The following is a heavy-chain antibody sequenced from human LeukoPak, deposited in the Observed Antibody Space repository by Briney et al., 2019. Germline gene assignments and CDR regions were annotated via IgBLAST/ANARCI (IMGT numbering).Heavy chain of an antibody. D-gene: IGHD6-13*01. CDR1: GFTFSSYW. CDR2: IKQDGSEK. Sequence: GGSLRLSCAASGFTFSSYWMSWVRQAPGKGLEWVANIKQDGSEKYYVDSVKGRFTISRDNAKNSLYLQMNSLRAEDTAVYYCARDHEYSGSWAHYYYYYMDVWGKGTTVTVSS. J-gene: IGHJ6*03. V-gene: IGHV3-7*01. CDR3: ARDHEYSGSWAHYYYYYMDV.